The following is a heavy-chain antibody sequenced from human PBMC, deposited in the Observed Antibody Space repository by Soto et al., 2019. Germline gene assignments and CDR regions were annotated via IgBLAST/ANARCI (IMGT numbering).Heavy chain of an antibody. V-gene: IGHV4-39*07. CDR3: ARRYGSGFDF. D-gene: IGHD6-19*01. J-gene: IGHJ4*02. CDR1: GGSISSSNYY. CDR2: IYYSGST. Sequence: SETLSLTCTVSGGSISSSNYYWGWIRQPPGKGLEWIGSIYYSGSTNYNPSLKSRVTISVDTSKNQFSLKLSSVTAADTAVYYCARRYGSGFDFWGQGTLVTVSS.